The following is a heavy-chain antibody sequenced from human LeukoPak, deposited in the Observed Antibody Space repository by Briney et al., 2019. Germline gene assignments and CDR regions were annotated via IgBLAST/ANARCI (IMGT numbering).Heavy chain of an antibody. D-gene: IGHD2-2*02. J-gene: IGHJ5*02. CDR2: INHSGST. V-gene: IGHV4-34*01. CDR3: ARGSVVPAAIKGGWFDH. CDR1: GGSFSGYY. Sequence: SETLSLTSAVYGGSFSGYYWSWIRQPPGKGLEWIGKINHSGSTNYNPSLKSRVTISVDTSKNQFSLKLSSVTAADMSVYYCARGSVVPAAIKGGWFDHWGQGTLVTVSS.